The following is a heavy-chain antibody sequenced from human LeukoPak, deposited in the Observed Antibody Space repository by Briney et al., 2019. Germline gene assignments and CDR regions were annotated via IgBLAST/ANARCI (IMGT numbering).Heavy chain of an antibody. Sequence: GESLKISCKGSGFSFTNYWIGWVRQMPGKGLEWMGIIYPGDSETRYSPSFRGQVTMSVDRSITTAYLQWSSLKASDTAMYYCARHPVSASSGWYLLDYWGQGTLVTVSS. CDR1: GFSFTNYW. D-gene: IGHD6-19*01. CDR3: ARHPVSASSGWYLLDY. V-gene: IGHV5-51*01. CDR2: IYPGDSET. J-gene: IGHJ4*02.